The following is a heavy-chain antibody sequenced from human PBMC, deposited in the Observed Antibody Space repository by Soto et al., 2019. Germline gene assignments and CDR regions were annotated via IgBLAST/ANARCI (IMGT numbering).Heavy chain of an antibody. CDR1: GGSISSSSNH. V-gene: IGHV4-39*01. Sequence: SETLSLTCTVSGGSISSSSNHWGWIRQPPGKGLEWIGNIYYSENTYYNPSLKSRVTISVDTSKNQFSLRLTSVTAADTAVYYCASASGILLWFGEAASRMDVWGQGTTVTVSS. D-gene: IGHD3-10*01. CDR2: IYYSENT. J-gene: IGHJ6*02. CDR3: ASASGILLWFGEAASRMDV.